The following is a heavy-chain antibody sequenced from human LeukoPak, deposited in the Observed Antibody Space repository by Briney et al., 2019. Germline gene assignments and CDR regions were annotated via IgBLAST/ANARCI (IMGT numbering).Heavy chain of an antibody. D-gene: IGHD1-1*01. CDR1: GGSFSGYY. J-gene: IGHJ4*02. V-gene: IGHV4-34*01. Sequence: PSETLSLTCADYGGSFSGYYWSWIRQPPGKGLEWIGEINHSGSTNYNPSLKSRVTISVDTSKNQFSLKLSSVTAADTAVYYCARVTTGFVWYLDYWGQGTLVTVSS. CDR3: ARVTTGFVWYLDY. CDR2: INHSGST.